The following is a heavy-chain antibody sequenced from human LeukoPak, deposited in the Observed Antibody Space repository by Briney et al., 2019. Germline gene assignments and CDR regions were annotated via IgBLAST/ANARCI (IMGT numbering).Heavy chain of an antibody. Sequence: GGSLRFSCAASGFTFSSYEMNWVRQAPGKGLEWVSYISSSGSTIYYADSVKGRFTISRDNAKNSLYLQMNSLRAEDTAVYYCARDSGSYYFYYYYYMDVWGKGTTVTTSS. CDR1: GFTFSSYE. J-gene: IGHJ6*03. CDR3: ARDSGSYYFYYYYYMDV. D-gene: IGHD3-10*01. CDR2: ISSSGSTI. V-gene: IGHV3-48*03.